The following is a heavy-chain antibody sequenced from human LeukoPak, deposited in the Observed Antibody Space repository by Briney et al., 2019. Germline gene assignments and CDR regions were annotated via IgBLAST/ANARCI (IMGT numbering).Heavy chain of an antibody. D-gene: IGHD3-10*01. CDR3: IKGFEY. CDR1: VYTFTNYA. J-gene: IGHJ4*02. Sequence: GASVKVSFKSSVYTFTNYAFTWVRQAPGQGLEWMGWISAYNGDTNYAQILQGRVTLTADTSTNTAYMELRSLRSDDTAVYYCIKGFEYWGQGTLVTVSS. V-gene: IGHV1-18*01. CDR2: ISAYNGDT.